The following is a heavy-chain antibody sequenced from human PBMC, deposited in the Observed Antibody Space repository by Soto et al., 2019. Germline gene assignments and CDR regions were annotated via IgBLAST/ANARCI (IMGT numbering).Heavy chain of an antibody. J-gene: IGHJ6*02. D-gene: IGHD3-16*01. V-gene: IGHV3-48*02. CDR3: AREIMSTFGVYSSGPQFAMDV. CDR1: GFTFSSYS. CDR2: ISSSSSTI. Sequence: GSLRLSCAASGFTFSSYSMNWVRQAPGKGLEWVSYISSSSSTIYYADSVKGRFTISRDNAKNSLYLQMNSLRDEDTAVYYCAREIMSTFGVYSSGPQFAMDVWGQGTTVTVSS.